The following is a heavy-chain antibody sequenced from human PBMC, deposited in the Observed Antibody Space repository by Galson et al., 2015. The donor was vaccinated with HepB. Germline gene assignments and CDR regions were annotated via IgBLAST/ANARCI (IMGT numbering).Heavy chain of an antibody. Sequence: SLRLSCAASGFTFSNYDMHWVRQPTGKGLEWVSLIGTVVDTYYPDSVKGRFTISRENAKNSLYLQMNSLRAGDTAVYYCARHLPTAQSGSRWGGAFDIWGQGTMVTVSS. J-gene: IGHJ3*02. CDR1: GFTFSNYD. CDR2: IGTVVDT. D-gene: IGHD1-26*01. V-gene: IGHV3-13*01. CDR3: ARHLPTAQSGSRWGGAFDI.